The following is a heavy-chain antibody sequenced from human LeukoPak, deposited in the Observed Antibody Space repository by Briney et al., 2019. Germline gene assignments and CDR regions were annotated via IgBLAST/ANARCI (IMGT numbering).Heavy chain of an antibody. V-gene: IGHV1-2*02. CDR3: ASRSRMVRGVINPSVFAFDI. J-gene: IGHJ3*02. Sequence: GASVKVSCKASGYTFTEYYMHWVRQAPGQGLEWMGWINPNSGDTNYAQKFQGRVTMTRDTSISTAYMELSRLRSDDTAVYYCASRSRMVRGVINPSVFAFDIWGQGTMVTVSS. D-gene: IGHD3-10*01. CDR2: INPNSGDT. CDR1: GYTFTEYY.